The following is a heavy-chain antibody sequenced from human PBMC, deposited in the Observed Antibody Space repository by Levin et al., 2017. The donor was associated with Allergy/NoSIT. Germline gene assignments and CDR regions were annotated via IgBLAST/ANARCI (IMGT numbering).Heavy chain of an antibody. D-gene: IGHD5-18*01. CDR3: AKEQSQGYSYAPDAFDI. V-gene: IGHV3-30*18. CDR1: GFTFSSYG. CDR2: ISYDGSNK. J-gene: IGHJ3*02. Sequence: PGGSLRLSCAASGFTFSSYGMHWVRQAPGKGLEWVAVISYDGSNKYYADSVKGRFTISRDNSKNTLYLQMNSLRAEDTAVYYCAKEQSQGYSYAPDAFDIWGQGTMVTVSS.